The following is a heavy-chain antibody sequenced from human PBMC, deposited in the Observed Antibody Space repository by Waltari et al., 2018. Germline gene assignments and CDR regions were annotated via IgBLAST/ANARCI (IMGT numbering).Heavy chain of an antibody. J-gene: IGHJ6*03. D-gene: IGHD3-22*01. V-gene: IGHV4-4*07. CDR2: VYAGGGT. Sequence: QVQLQESGPGLVKPSETLSLTCTVSSDSISPYYWPWIWQTAGMGVEWLARVYAGGGTKYNPSLNSRVTMSVDTSKNQFSLKLTSVTAADSAVYYCARGTYYYDTSGYSDGNHYYIDVWGKGTSVTVSS. CDR1: SDSISPYY. CDR3: ARGTYYYDTSGYSDGNHYYIDV.